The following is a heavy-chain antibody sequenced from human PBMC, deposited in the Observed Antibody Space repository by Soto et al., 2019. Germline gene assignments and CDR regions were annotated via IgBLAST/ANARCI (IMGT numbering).Heavy chain of an antibody. CDR2: LYSGGST. V-gene: IGHV4-39*01. CDR3: AGKTPVADI. Sequence: PSETLSLTCTVSGDSISSSSYCWGWIRQSPGQGLEWIGNLYSGGSTFYNPSLKSRVTISEDTSKNQFSLILTSVTATDTAVYYCAGKTPVADIWGQGTRVTVSS. D-gene: IGHD6-19*01. CDR1: GDSISSSSYC. J-gene: IGHJ4*02.